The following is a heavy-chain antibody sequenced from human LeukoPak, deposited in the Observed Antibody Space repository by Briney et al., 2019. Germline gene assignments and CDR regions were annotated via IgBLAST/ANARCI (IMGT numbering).Heavy chain of an antibody. V-gene: IGHV3-11*01. Sequence: GGSLRLSCAASGFTFSNYYMSWIRQAPGKGLEWVSYISSSGSTIYYADSVKGPFTISRDNSKNSLYLQMNSLRAEDTAVYYWARADLRAAAPLEGYWGQGTLVTVSS. J-gene: IGHJ4*02. D-gene: IGHD6-13*01. CDR2: ISSSGSTI. CDR3: ARADLRAAAPLEGY. CDR1: GFTFSNYY.